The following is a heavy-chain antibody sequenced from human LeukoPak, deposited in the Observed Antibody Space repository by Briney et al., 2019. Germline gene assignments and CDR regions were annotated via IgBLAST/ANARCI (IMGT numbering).Heavy chain of an antibody. CDR2: ISSSSSTI. J-gene: IGHJ4*02. D-gene: IGHD3-10*01. V-gene: IGHV3-48*04. CDR3: TRDRSKVYYYGSGSLDY. CDR1: GFTFSSYS. Sequence: GGSLRLSCAASGFTFSSYSMNWVRQAPGKGLEWVSYISSSSSTIYYADSVKGRFTISRDNAKNSLYLQMNSLRAEDTAVYYCTRDRSKVYYYGSGSLDYWGQGTLVTVSS.